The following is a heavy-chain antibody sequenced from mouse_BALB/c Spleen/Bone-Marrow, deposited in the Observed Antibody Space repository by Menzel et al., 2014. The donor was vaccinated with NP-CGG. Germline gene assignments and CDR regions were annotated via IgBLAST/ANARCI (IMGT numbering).Heavy chain of an antibody. D-gene: IGHD4-1*01. V-gene: IGHV7-1*02. CDR1: GFTFSDFH. CDR2: SRNKANDYTT. CDR3: ARGKLETGSFDY. Sequence: EVMLVESGGGLVQPGGSLRLSCATSGFTFSDFHMEWVRQPPGKSLEWIVTSRNKANDYTTEYSASVKGRFIVSRDTSQSILFLQMNALRTEDTAIYYCARGKLETGSFDYWGQGTTLTVSS. J-gene: IGHJ2*01.